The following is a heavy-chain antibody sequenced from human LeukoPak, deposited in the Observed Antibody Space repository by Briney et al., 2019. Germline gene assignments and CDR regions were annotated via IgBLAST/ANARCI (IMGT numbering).Heavy chain of an antibody. CDR1: GFTFSSYA. V-gene: IGHV3-23*01. CDR3: ATASRLSYDTFDI. CDR2: ITGSGSGT. D-gene: IGHD3-16*02. Sequence: GGSLRLSCAASGFTFSSYAMSWVRQAPGKGLEWVSGITGSGSGTYYADSVKGQFTISRDNAKNTLYLQMNSLRAEDTAVYYCATASRLSYDTFDIWGQGTVVTVSS. J-gene: IGHJ3*02.